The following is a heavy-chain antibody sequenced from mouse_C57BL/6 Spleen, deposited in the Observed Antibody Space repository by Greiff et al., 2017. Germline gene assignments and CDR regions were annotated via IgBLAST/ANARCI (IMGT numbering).Heavy chain of an antibody. Sequence: EVKLVESGGGLVQPGGSLSLSCAASGFTFTDYYMSWVRQPPGKALEWLGFIRNKANGYTTEYSASVKGRFTISRDNSQSILYLQMNALRAEDSATYYCARSHWDGDYAMDYWGQGTSVTVSS. CDR3: ARSHWDGDYAMDY. V-gene: IGHV7-3*01. J-gene: IGHJ4*01. CDR2: IRNKANGYTT. CDR1: GFTFTDYY. D-gene: IGHD4-1*01.